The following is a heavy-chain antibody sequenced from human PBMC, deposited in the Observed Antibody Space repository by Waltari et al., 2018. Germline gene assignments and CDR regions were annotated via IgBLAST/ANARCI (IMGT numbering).Heavy chain of an antibody. V-gene: IGHV1-69*04. J-gene: IGHJ6*03. CDR1: GGTFRSYA. CDR3: ARREYCTGSVCPNYYYYYMDV. CDR2: IIPILGIA. D-gene: IGHD2-8*02. Sequence: QVQLVQSGAEVKKPGSSVKVSCKASGGTFRSYAISWVRQAPGPGLEWMGGIIPILGIANYAQKFQGRVTITADESTSTAYMELSSLRSEDTAVYYCARREYCTGSVCPNYYYYYMDVWGKGTTVTVSS.